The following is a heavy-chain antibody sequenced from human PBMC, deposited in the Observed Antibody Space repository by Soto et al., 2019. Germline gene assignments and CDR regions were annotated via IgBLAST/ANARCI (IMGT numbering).Heavy chain of an antibody. D-gene: IGHD4-4*01. CDR3: ARASTVTTQYYYYGMDV. CDR1: GYSFTSYW. V-gene: IGHV5-51*01. CDR2: IYPGDSDT. Sequence: GESLKISCKGSGYSFTSYWIGWVRQMPGKGLEWMGIIYPGDSDTRYSPSFQGQVTISADKSISTAYLQWSSLKASDTAMYYCARASTVTTQYYYYGMDVWGQGTTVTVSS. J-gene: IGHJ6*02.